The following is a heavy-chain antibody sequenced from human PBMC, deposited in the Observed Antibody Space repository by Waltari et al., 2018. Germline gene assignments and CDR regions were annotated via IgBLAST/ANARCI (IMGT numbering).Heavy chain of an antibody. D-gene: IGHD6-13*01. J-gene: IGHJ4*02. Sequence: QVQLVESGGGVVQPGRSLRLSCAASGFTFSSYPMHWVRQAPGKGLEWVAVISYDGSNKYYADSVKGRFTISRDNSKNTLYLQMNSLRAEDTAVYYCARDQIIAAAGTTLDYWGQGTLVTVSS. CDR1: GFTFSSYP. CDR2: ISYDGSNK. CDR3: ARDQIIAAAGTTLDY. V-gene: IGHV3-30-3*01.